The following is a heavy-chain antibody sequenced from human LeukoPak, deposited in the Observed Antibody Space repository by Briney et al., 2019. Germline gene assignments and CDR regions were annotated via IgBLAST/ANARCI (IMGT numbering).Heavy chain of an antibody. V-gene: IGHV3-7*01. J-gene: IGHJ4*02. D-gene: IGHD3-22*01. CDR2: IRQDGSAK. Sequence: PGGSLRPSCAASGFTFSNHWMSWVRQAPGKGLEWVANIRQDGSAKYYGDSVEGRLTISRDNAKNSLYLQMNSLRAEDTAVYYCARIDSRGSTWDYWGQGTLVTVSS. CDR1: GFTFSNHW. CDR3: ARIDSRGSTWDY.